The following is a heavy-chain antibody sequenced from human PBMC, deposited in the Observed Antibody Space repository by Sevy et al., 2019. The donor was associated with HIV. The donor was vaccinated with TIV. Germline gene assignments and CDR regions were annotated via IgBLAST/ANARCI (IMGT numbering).Heavy chain of an antibody. CDR2: ISGSGGST. V-gene: IGHV3-23*01. D-gene: IGHD4-4*01. Sequence: GGSLRLSCAASVFTFSSYARSWVRQAPGKGLEWVSAISGSGGSTYYADSVKGRFTISRDNSKNTLYLQMNSLRAEDTAVYYCAKDPTVGRGYYYYGMDVWGQGTTVTVSS. J-gene: IGHJ6*02. CDR3: AKDPTVGRGYYYYGMDV. CDR1: VFTFSSYA.